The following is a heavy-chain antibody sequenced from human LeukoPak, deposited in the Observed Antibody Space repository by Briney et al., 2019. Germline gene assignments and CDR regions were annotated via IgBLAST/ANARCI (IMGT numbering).Heavy chain of an antibody. CDR3: ARGSHGYSSGWYNY. CDR1: GGSFSGYY. V-gene: IGHV4-34*01. Sequence: ASETLSLTCAVYGGSFSGYYWSWIRQPPGKGLEWIGEINHSGSTNYNPSLKSRVTISVDTSKNQFSLKLSSVTAADTAVYYCARGSHGYSSGWYNYWGQGTLVTVSS. D-gene: IGHD6-19*01. CDR2: INHSGST. J-gene: IGHJ4*02.